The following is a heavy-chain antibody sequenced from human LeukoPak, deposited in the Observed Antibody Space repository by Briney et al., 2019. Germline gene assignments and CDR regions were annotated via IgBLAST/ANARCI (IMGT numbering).Heavy chain of an antibody. V-gene: IGHV3-30-3*01. Sequence: PGRSLRLSCAASGFTFSSYAMHWVRQAPGKGLGWVAVISYDGSNKYYADSVKGRFTISRDNSKNTLYLQMNSLRAEDTAVYYCAKDQSLSGWYYFDYWGQGTLVTVSS. CDR3: AKDQSLSGWYYFDY. D-gene: IGHD6-19*01. CDR1: GFTFSSYA. CDR2: ISYDGSNK. J-gene: IGHJ4*02.